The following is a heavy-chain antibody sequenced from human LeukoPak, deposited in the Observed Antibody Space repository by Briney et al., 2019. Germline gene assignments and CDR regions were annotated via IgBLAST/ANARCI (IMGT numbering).Heavy chain of an antibody. CDR2: ISYDGNNK. Sequence: GGSLRLSCAASGFTFSSYAMHWVRQAPGQGLEWVAVISYDGNNKYYADFMKGRFTISRDNSKDTLYLQMNSLRAEDTAVYYCVRDDDFRIGFLFDYWGQGTLVTVSS. CDR1: GFTFSSYA. D-gene: IGHD3-3*01. CDR3: VRDDDFRIGFLFDY. J-gene: IGHJ4*02. V-gene: IGHV3-30*04.